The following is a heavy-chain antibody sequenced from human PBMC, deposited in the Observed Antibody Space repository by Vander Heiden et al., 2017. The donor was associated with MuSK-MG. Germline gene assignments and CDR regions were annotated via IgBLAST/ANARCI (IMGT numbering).Heavy chain of an antibody. Sequence: QVQLVESGGGLVKPGGSLRLSCAASGSSFSDYYMSWRRQAPGKGLEWVSYISSSGSSIYYADSVKGRFTISRDNAKNSLYLQMNSLRAEDTAVYYCARVPRGMADYYYYYMDVWGQGTTVTVSS. D-gene: IGHD3-10*01. CDR3: ARVPRGMADYYYYYMDV. V-gene: IGHV3-11*04. CDR2: ISSSGSSI. CDR1: GSSFSDYY. J-gene: IGHJ6*03.